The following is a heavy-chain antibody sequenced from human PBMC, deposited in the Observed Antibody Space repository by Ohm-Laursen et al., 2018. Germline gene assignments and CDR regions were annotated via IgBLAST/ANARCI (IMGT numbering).Heavy chain of an antibody. V-gene: IGHV3-33*06. CDR2: IWYDGSNK. Sequence: SLRLSCTASAASGFSFSRYGMHWVRQAPGKGLEWVAVIWYDGSNKYYADSVKGRFTISRDNSKNTLYLQMNSLRAEDTAVYYCAKTWLFRGYDYYFDYWGQGTLVTVSS. CDR1: GFSFSRYG. CDR3: AKTWLFRGYDYYFDY. D-gene: IGHD5-12*01. J-gene: IGHJ4*02.